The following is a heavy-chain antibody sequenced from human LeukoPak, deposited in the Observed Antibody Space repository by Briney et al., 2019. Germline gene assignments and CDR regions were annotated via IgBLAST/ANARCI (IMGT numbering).Heavy chain of an antibody. V-gene: IGHV1-2*06. CDR3: ARGRLYYDYVWGSYRYTAFPIDY. Sequence: ASVKVSCTASGYTFTGYYMHWVRQAPGQGLEWMGRINPNSGGTNYAQKFQGRVTMTRDTSISTAYMELSRLRSEDTAVYYCARGRLYYDYVWGSYRYTAFPIDYWGQGTLVTVSS. J-gene: IGHJ4*02. D-gene: IGHD3-16*02. CDR2: INPNSGGT. CDR1: GYTFTGYY.